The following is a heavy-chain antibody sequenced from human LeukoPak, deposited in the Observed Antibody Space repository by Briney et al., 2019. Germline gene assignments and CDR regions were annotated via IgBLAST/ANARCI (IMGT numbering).Heavy chain of an antibody. D-gene: IGHD5-12*01. CDR2: IYYSGST. Sequence: SETLSLTCTVSGGSISSSSYYWGWIRQPPGKGLEWIGSIYYSGSTYYNPSLKSRVTISVDTSKNQFSLKLSSVTAADTAVYYCARDKSGYSGNDYWGQGTLVTVSS. V-gene: IGHV4-39*07. CDR1: GGSISSSSYY. J-gene: IGHJ4*02. CDR3: ARDKSGYSGNDY.